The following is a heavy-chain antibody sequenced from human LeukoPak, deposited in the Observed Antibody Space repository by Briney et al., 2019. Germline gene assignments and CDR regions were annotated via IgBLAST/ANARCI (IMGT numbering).Heavy chain of an antibody. J-gene: IGHJ4*02. V-gene: IGHV5-51*01. Sequence: GESLKISCTGSGYRSTSHWIGWVRQMPGKGLEWMGSIYPHDSDTRYSPSFQGQVTISADKSISAAYLQWSSLKASDTAMYYCAKSITLTGRFDYWGQGTLVTVAS. CDR3: AKSITLTGRFDY. CDR2: IYPHDSDT. D-gene: IGHD3-9*01. CDR1: GYRSTSHW.